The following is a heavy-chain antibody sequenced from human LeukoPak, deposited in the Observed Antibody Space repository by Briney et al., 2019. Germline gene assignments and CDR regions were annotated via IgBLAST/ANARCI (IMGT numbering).Heavy chain of an antibody. J-gene: IGHJ4*02. CDR1: GGSFSGYY. V-gene: IGHV4-34*01. CDR3: ARRPQPLWFGEFFYYFDY. Sequence: SETLSLTCAVYGGSFSGYYWSWIRQPPGKGLEWIGEINHSGSTNYNPSLKSRVTISVDTSKNQFSLKLSSVTAADTAVYYCARRPQPLWFGEFFYYFDYWGQGTLVTVSS. D-gene: IGHD3-10*01. CDR2: INHSGST.